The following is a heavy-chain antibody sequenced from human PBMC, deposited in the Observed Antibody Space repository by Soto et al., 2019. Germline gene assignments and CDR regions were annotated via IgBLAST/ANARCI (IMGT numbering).Heavy chain of an antibody. CDR1: GYSFTSYG. CDR3: ALERGDYRHSWFDP. D-gene: IGHD4-17*01. CDR2: ISAYNGNT. V-gene: IGHV1-18*01. J-gene: IGHJ5*02. Sequence: ASVKVSCKASGYSFTSYGISLVRQAPGQGLEWMGWISAYNGNTNYAQKLQGRVTMTTDTSTSTAYMELRSLRSDDTAVYYCALERGDYRHSWFDPWGQGTLVTVSS.